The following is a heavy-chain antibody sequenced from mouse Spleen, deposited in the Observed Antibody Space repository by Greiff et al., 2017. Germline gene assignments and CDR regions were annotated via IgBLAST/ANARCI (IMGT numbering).Heavy chain of an antibody. CDR2: ISNGGGST. CDR1: GFTFSSYT. V-gene: IGHV5-12-2*01. J-gene: IGHJ3*01. D-gene: IGHD2-4*01. Sequence: DVHLVESGGGLVQPGGSLKLSCAASGFTFSSYTMSWVRQTPEKRLEWVAYISNGGGSTYYPDTVKGRFTISRDNAKNTLYLQMSSLKSEDTAMYYCARHSLYDYDGIAYWGQGTLVTVSA. CDR3: ARHSLYDYDGIAY.